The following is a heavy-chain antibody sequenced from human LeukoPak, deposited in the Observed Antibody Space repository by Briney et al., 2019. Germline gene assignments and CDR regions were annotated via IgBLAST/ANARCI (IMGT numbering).Heavy chain of an antibody. CDR1: GYTFTGYY. V-gene: IGHV1-2*02. CDR2: INPNSGGT. J-gene: IGHJ5*02. D-gene: IGHD3-10*01. CDR3: ARGNYGFGTRGHWFDP. Sequence: ASVKVSCKASGYTFTGYYMHWVRQAPGQGLEWMGWINPNSGGTNYAQKFQGRVTMTRDTSISTAYMELSRLRPDDTAVYYCARGNYGFGTRGHWFDPWGQGTLVTVSS.